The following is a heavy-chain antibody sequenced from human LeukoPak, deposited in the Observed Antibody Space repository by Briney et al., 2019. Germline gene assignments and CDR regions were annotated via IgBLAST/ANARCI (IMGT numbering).Heavy chain of an antibody. D-gene: IGHD2-21*02. CDR1: GFTFSSYG. CDR2: ISGSGGST. J-gene: IGHJ4*02. Sequence: PGGSLRLSCAASGFTFSSYGMSWVRQAPGKGLEWVSAISGSGGSTYYADSVKGRFTFFRDNSKHTLYQQMNSLGAADTAVYYCAGCGRDCSSSDYWGQGTLVTVSS. CDR3: AGCGRDCSSSDY. V-gene: IGHV3-23*01.